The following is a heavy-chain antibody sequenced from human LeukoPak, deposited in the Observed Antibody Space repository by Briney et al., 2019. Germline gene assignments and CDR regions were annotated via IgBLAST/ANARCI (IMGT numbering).Heavy chain of an antibody. CDR3: ARHVRFLEWLSSYYFDY. V-gene: IGHV4-39*01. J-gene: IGHJ4*02. CDR2: IYYSETT. D-gene: IGHD3-3*01. Sequence: SETLSLTCTVSGATISSSSYYWGWLRQPPGKGLEWFGSIYYSETTYYNPSLKRRCTISVATSKSHCSLRLTSVTAADTAVYYCARHVRFLEWLSSYYFDYCGQGTLVTVSS. CDR1: GATISSSSYY.